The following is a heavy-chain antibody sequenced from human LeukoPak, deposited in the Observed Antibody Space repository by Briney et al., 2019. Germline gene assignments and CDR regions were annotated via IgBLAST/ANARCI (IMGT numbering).Heavy chain of an antibody. D-gene: IGHD5-24*01. CDR3: ARELEMATIDY. Sequence: PGGSLRLSCAASGITVSSSYMSWFRQAPGKGLEWISVIYSSGTTYYADSVRGRFTISRDNSKNTLYLQMNSLRAEDTAVYYCARELEMATIDYWGQGTLVTVSS. CDR1: GITVSSSY. V-gene: IGHV3-66*01. CDR2: IYSSGTT. J-gene: IGHJ4*02.